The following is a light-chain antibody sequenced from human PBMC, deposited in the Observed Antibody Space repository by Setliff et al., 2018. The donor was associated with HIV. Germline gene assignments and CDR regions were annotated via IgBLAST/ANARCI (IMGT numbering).Light chain of an antibody. CDR3: SSYAISNTVP. CDR1: SIDIGNYNY. V-gene: IGLV2-8*01. CDR2: QVT. J-gene: IGLJ1*01. Sequence: QSVLTQPPSASGSPGQSVTISCTGASIDIGNYNYVSWYQHHPGKAPKLIIYQVTKRPSGVPDRFSGSKSANTASLTVSGLQAEDEADYYCSSYAISNTVPFGTGTKVTVL.